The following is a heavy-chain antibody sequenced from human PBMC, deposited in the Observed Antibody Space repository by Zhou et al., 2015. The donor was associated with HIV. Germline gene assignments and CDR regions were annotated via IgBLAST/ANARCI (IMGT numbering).Heavy chain of an antibody. V-gene: IGHV1-69*01. CDR2: IIPIFGTA. CDR3: ARLPSSGWYGESRWFDP. CDR1: GGTFSSYA. J-gene: IGHJ5*02. Sequence: QVQLVQSGAEVKKPGSSVKVSCKASGGTFSSYAISWVRQAPGQGLEWMGGIIPIFGTANYAQKFQGRVTITADESTSTAYMELSSLRSEDTAVYYCARLPSSGWYGESRWFDPWGQGTLVTVSS. D-gene: IGHD6-19*01.